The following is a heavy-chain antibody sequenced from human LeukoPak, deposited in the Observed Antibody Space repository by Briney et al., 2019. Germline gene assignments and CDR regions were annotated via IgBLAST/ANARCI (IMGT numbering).Heavy chain of an antibody. D-gene: IGHD1-26*01. V-gene: IGHV3-66*01. CDR1: GFTFTGYE. J-gene: IGHJ6*02. CDR3: ASGGATSYYYYGMDV. CDR2: NYSGGST. Sequence: PGGSLRLSCAASGFTFTGYEMNWVRQAPGKGLEWVSVNYSGGSTYYADSVKGRFTISRDNSKNTLYLQMNSLRAEDTAVYYCASGGATSYYYYGMDVWGQGTTVTVFS.